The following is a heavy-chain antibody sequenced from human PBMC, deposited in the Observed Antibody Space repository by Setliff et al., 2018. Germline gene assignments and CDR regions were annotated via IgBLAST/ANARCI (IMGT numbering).Heavy chain of an antibody. J-gene: IGHJ4*02. CDR2: INHSGST. Sequence: PSETLSLTCAVYGGSFSGYYWSWIRQPPGKGLEWIGEINHSGSTNYNPSLKSRVTISVDTSKNQFSLKLSSVTAADTALYYCTVYNTGSSKDHYWGQGTPVTAPQ. V-gene: IGHV4-34*01. CDR1: GGSFSGYY. CDR3: TVYNTGSSKDHY. D-gene: IGHD2-8*02.